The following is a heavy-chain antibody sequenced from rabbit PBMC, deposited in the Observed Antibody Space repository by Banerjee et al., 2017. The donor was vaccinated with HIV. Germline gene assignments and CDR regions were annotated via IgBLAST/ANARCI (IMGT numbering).Heavy chain of an antibody. CDR1: GFSFSSSYY. D-gene: IGHD4-2*01. CDR3: ARDAVGYAGWDL. V-gene: IGHV1S43*01. J-gene: IGHJ4*01. CDR2: IYAVSGNT. Sequence: QSLEESGGDLVKPEGSLTLTCTASGFSFSSSYYMCWVRQAPGKGLEWIACIYAVSGNTWYASWVNGRFTISRSTSLNTVDLKMTSLTAADTATYFCARDAVGYAGWDLWGPGTLVTVS.